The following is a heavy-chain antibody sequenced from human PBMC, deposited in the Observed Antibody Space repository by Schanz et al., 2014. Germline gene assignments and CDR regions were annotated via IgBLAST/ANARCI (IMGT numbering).Heavy chain of an antibody. D-gene: IGHD2-15*01. V-gene: IGHV3-23*01. CDR2: ISHSGGSK. J-gene: IGHJ6*02. CDR1: GFTFNSYA. Sequence: VQLLQFGGGVVQPGRSLRLSCAASGFTFNSYAMTWVRQAPGKGLEWVSSISHSGGSKYYADSVKGRFTISRDNSENTLYLQMNSLSADDTAVFYCAKGMGYCSGGTCYDYYYYGLDVWGRGTTVTVSS. CDR3: AKGMGYCSGGTCYDYYYYGLDV.